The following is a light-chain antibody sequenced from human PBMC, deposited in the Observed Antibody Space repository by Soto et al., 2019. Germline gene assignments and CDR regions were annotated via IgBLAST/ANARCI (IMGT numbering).Light chain of an antibody. CDR2: DNN. CDR3: GTWDSSLSVGV. J-gene: IGLJ2*01. Sequence: QSVLTQPPSVSAAPGQQVTISCSGSSSNIGNNYVSWYQSLPGTAPKLLIYDNNERPSGIPDRFSGSKSGTSATLGITGLQTGDEADYYCGTWDSSLSVGVFGGGTKLTVL. V-gene: IGLV1-51*01. CDR1: SSNIGNNY.